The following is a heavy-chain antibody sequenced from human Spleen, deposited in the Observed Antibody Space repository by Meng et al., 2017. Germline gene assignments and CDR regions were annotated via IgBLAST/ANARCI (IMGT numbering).Heavy chain of an antibody. J-gene: IGHJ4*02. V-gene: IGHV3-11*01. CDR2: ISSSGNII. CDR1: GFTFSDYY. D-gene: IGHD3-16*01. Sequence: QVQLVESGGGLVKPGGSLRPSCAASGFTFSDYYMSWIRQAPGKGLEWLSYISSSGNIIYYADSVKGRFTISRDNAKNSLFLQMNSLRAEDTAVYYCARDRPYGVVPSDSWGQGTLVTVSS. CDR3: ARDRPYGVVPSDS.